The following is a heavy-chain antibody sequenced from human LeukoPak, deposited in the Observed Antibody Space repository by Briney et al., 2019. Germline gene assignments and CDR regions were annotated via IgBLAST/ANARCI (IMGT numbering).Heavy chain of an antibody. J-gene: IGHJ6*02. V-gene: IGHV3-30*18. D-gene: IGHD3-10*01. Sequence: QPGGSLRLSCAASGFTFSSYGMPWVRQAPGKGLEWVAVISYDGSNKYYADSVKGRFTISRDNSKNTLYLQMNSLRAEDTAVYYCAKVSYYGSNPYYYYYGMDVWGQGTTVTVSS. CDR3: AKVSYYGSNPYYYYYGMDV. CDR2: ISYDGSNK. CDR1: GFTFSSYG.